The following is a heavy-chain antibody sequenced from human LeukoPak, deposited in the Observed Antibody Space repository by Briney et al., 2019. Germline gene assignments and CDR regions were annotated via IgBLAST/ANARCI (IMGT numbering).Heavy chain of an antibody. CDR3: ARLWDP. CDR1: GGSFSGYY. CDR2: INHSGST. Sequence: PSETLSLTCAVYGGSFSGYYWSWIRQPPGKGLEWIGEINHSGSTNYNPSLKSRVTISVDTSKNQFSLKLSSVTAADTAVYYCARLWDPWGQGTLVTVSS. J-gene: IGHJ5*02. V-gene: IGHV4-34*01.